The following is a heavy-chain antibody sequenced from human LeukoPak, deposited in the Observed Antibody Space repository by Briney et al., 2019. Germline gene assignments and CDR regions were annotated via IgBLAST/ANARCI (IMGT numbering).Heavy chain of an antibody. D-gene: IGHD1-26*01. CDR1: GFTFDDYA. CDR2: ISWNSGSI. V-gene: IGHV3-9*01. J-gene: IGHJ4*02. CDR3: AKDTGARMGYFDY. Sequence: GGSLRLSCAASGFTFDDYAMHWVRQAPGKGLEWVSGISWNSGSIGYADSVKGRFTISRDNAKNSLYLQMNSLRAEDTALYYCAKDTGARMGYFDYWGQGTLVTVSS.